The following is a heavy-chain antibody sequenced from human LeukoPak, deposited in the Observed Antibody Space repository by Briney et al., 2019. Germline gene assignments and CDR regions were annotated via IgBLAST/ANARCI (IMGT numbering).Heavy chain of an antibody. V-gene: IGHV4-39*01. J-gene: IGHJ4*02. Sequence: KPSETLSLTCTVSGGSISSTDFYWGWIRQPPGEGLEWIGSFYYHGTTYNNPSLRSRVTIFVDTSNNQFSLNLTSVTAADTAVYYCARHYYDSSDFDYWGQGTLVTVSS. CDR3: ARHYYDSSDFDY. CDR1: GGSISSTDFY. D-gene: IGHD3-22*01. CDR2: FYYHGTT.